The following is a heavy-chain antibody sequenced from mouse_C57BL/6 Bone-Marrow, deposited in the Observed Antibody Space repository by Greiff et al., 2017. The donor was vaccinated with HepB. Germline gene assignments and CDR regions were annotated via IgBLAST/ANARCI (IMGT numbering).Heavy chain of an antibody. D-gene: IGHD2-5*01. V-gene: IGHV14-2*01. Sequence: VQLKESGAELVKPGASVKLSCTASGFNIKDYYMHWVKQRTEQGLEWIGRIDPEDGETKYAPKFQGKATITADTSSNTAYLQLSSLTSEDTAVYYCARSRADSNYFFAYWGQGTLVTVSA. J-gene: IGHJ3*01. CDR1: GFNIKDYY. CDR3: ARSRADSNYFFAY. CDR2: IDPEDGET.